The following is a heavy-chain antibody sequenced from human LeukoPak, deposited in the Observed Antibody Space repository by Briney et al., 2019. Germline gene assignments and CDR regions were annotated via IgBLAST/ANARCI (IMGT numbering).Heavy chain of an antibody. D-gene: IGHD3-22*01. CDR3: ARDGYYYDSSGWQYYMDV. CDR1: GYTFTGYY. V-gene: IGHV1-46*01. CDR2: INPSGGST. Sequence: ASVKVSCKASGYTFTGYYMHWVRQAPGQGLEWMGIINPSGGSTSYAQKFQGRVTMTRDMSTSTVYMELSSLRSEDTAVYYCARDGYYYDSSGWQYYMDVWGKGTTVTVSS. J-gene: IGHJ6*03.